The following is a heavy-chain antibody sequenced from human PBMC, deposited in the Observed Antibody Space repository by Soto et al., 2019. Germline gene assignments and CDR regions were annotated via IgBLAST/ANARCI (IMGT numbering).Heavy chain of an antibody. J-gene: IGHJ4*02. CDR3: ARSHFSSSRLDY. CDR1: GFTFSTSW. D-gene: IGHD6-6*01. CDR2: INSDGSTT. V-gene: IGHV3-74*01. Sequence: GGSLRLSCAASGFTFSTSWMHWVRQTPGKGLVWVSRINSDGSTTNYADSVKGRFTISRDNAKNTLYLQMNTLRAEDTAVYFCARSHFSSSRLDYWGLGILVTVSS.